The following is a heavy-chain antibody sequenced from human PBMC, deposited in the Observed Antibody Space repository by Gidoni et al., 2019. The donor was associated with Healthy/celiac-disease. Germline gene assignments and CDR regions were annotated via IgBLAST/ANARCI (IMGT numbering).Heavy chain of an antibody. CDR2: INPSGGST. CDR1: GYTFPSSY. J-gene: IGHJ6*02. CDR3: AREMIVVVIDYYYYYGMDV. V-gene: IGHV1-46*01. D-gene: IGHD3-22*01. Sequence: QVQLVQSGDGVKKPGASVQVSCKASGYTFPSSYMPRVLRAPGQGLEWRGIINPSGGSTSYAQKLQGTVTMTRDTSTSTVYMELSSLRSEDTAVYYCAREMIVVVIDYYYYYGMDVWGQGTTVTVSS.